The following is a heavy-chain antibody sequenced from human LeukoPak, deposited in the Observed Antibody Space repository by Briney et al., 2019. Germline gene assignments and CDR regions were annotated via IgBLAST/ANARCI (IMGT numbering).Heavy chain of an antibody. V-gene: IGHV4-31*03. CDR2: IYYSGST. J-gene: IGHJ4*02. CDR1: GGSIRSAGYH. Sequence: PSETLSLTCTVSGGSIRSAGYHWSWIRQHPGKGLEWIGYIYYSGSTHYNPSLKSRVTISVDTSKNQFSLKLSSVTAADTAIYFCASAYDSGSLVQNWGQGTLVTVSS. CDR3: ASAYDSGSLVQN. D-gene: IGHD3-10*01.